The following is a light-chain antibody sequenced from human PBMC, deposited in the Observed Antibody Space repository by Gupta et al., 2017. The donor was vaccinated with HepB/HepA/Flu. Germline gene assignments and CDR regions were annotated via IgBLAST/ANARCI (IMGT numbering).Light chain of an antibody. CDR3: QQRSNWPLT. V-gene: IGKV3-11*01. CDR2: DAS. CDR1: QSVGNS. Sequence: EVVLTQSPATLSLSPGERATPSCRASQSVGNSLAWYQQKPGQVPRLLIYDASYRATGIPARFSGSGSGTDFTVTISSLEPEDFAVYYCQQRSNWPLTFGGGTKVEIK. J-gene: IGKJ4*01.